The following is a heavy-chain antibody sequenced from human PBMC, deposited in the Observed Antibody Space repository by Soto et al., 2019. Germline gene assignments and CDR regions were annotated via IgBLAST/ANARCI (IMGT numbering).Heavy chain of an antibody. D-gene: IGHD3-16*01. J-gene: IGHJ4*02. Sequence: QVQLVQSGAEVKKPGSSVKVSCKASGGTFSSYAISWVRQAPGQGLEWMGGIIPIFGTANYAQKFQGRVTITAEESSSTACMELSSLRSKDTAVYYCPRDPSHGGSGFDYWGQGTLVTFSA. CDR3: PRDPSHGGSGFDY. CDR2: IIPIFGTA. V-gene: IGHV1-69*12. CDR1: GGTFSSYA.